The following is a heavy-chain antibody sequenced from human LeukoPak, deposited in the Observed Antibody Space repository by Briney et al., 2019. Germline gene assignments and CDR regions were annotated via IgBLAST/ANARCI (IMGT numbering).Heavy chain of an antibody. CDR1: GFTFSSYA. J-gene: IGHJ4*02. D-gene: IGHD6-13*01. Sequence: GGSLRLSCAASGFTFSSYAMHWVRQAPGKGLEWVAVISYGGSNKYYADSVKGRFTISRDNSKNTLYLQMNSLRAEDTAVYYCAKDGEYSSSWYFDYWGQGTLVTVSS. V-gene: IGHV3-30*04. CDR2: ISYGGSNK. CDR3: AKDGEYSSSWYFDY.